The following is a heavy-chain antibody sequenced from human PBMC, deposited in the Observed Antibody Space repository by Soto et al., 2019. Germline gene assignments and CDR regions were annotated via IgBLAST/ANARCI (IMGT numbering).Heavy chain of an antibody. D-gene: IGHD1-1*01. Sequence: QVHLVQSGAEEKKPGASVRVSCKASGFSFTNYAVNWVRQAPGQRLEWMGWINAGNGDTRYSQNFQGRVTITRDTSATTAYMELSSLTSEDTAVYYCANGVWSATSRPYYLDHWGQGTLVTVSS. CDR1: GFSFTNYA. CDR3: ANGVWSATSRPYYLDH. CDR2: INAGNGDT. V-gene: IGHV1-3*05. J-gene: IGHJ4*02.